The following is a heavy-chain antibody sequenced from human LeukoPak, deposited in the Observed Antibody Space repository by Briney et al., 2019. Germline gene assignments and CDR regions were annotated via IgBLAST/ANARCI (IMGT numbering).Heavy chain of an antibody. V-gene: IGHV4-61*10. CDR1: GGSISSGSYY. J-gene: IGHJ3*02. D-gene: IGHD6-13*01. CDR2: IYYSGST. Sequence: PSQTLSLTCTVSGGSISSGSYYWSWIRQPAGKGLEWIGYIYYSGSTNYNPSLKSRVTISVDTSKNQFSLKLSSVTAADTAVYYCARDVAAADTSGPLAFDIWGQGTMVTVSS. CDR3: ARDVAAADTSGPLAFDI.